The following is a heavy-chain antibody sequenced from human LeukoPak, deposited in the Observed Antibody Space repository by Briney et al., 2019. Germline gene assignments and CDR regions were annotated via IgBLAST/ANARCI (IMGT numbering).Heavy chain of an antibody. D-gene: IGHD5-18*01. CDR3: ATERGYSYGYFN. J-gene: IGHJ4*02. V-gene: IGHV4-34*01. Sequence: SETLSLTCAVYGGSFSGYYWSWIRKPPGKGLEWIGEINHSGSTNYNPSLKSRVTISVDTSKNQFSLKLSSVTAADTAVYYCATERGYSYGYFNWGQGTLVTVSS. CDR1: GGSFSGYY. CDR2: INHSGST.